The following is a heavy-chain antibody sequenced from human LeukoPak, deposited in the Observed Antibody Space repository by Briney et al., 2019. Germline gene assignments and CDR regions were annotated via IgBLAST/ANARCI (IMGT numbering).Heavy chain of an antibody. J-gene: IGHJ5*02. CDR2: IRYDGSNK. CDR3: AKDTGIAAAGTRQNWFDP. Sequence: GGSLRLSCAASGFTFSSYGMHWVRQAPGKGLEWVAFIRYDGSNKYYADSVKGRFTISRDNSKNTLYLQMNSLRAEDTAVYYCAKDTGIAAAGTRQNWFDPWGQGTLVTVSS. D-gene: IGHD6-13*01. V-gene: IGHV3-30*02. CDR1: GFTFSSYG.